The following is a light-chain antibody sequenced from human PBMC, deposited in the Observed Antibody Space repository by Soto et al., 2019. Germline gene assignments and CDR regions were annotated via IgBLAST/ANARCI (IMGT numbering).Light chain of an antibody. V-gene: IGKV3-20*01. J-gene: IGKJ2*01. Sequence: EIVLTQSPGTLSLSPGERATLSCRASQSVSSSYLAWYQQKPGQAPRLLIYGASTSTTGIPDRFSGSGSGTDFTLTISRLEPEDFAVYYCQQYSSSTLYTFGQGTKLDIK. CDR3: QQYSSSTLYT. CDR1: QSVSSSY. CDR2: GAS.